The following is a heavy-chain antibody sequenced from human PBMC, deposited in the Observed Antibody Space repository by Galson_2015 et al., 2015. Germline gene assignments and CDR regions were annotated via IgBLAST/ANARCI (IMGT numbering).Heavy chain of an antibody. V-gene: IGHV3-23*01. CDR3: ASDVVPAAILYYYGMDV. CDR2: ISGSGGST. Sequence: VRQAPGKGLEWVSAISGSGGSTYYADSVKGRFTISRDNSKNTLYLQVNSLRAEDTAVYYCASDVVPAAILYYYGMDVWGQGTTVTVSS. J-gene: IGHJ6*02. D-gene: IGHD2-2*01.